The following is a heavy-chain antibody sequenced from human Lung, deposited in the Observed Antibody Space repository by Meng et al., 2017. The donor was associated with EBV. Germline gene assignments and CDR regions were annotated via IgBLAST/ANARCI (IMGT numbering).Heavy chain of an antibody. CDR3: ARDSPVGGGHPPNCFDP. D-gene: IGHD3-3*01. CDR1: GDSISSGGYY. J-gene: IGHJ5*02. V-gene: IGHV4-31*03. Sequence: QVQRQESGPGLVNPSTTLSLTCTVSGDSISSGGYYWSWIRHHPGKGLEWIGYIYFSGSTYYNPSLKSRITISVDTSNNQFSLKLSSVTAADTAVYYCARDSPVGGGHPPNCFDPWGQGTLVTVSS. CDR2: IYFSGST.